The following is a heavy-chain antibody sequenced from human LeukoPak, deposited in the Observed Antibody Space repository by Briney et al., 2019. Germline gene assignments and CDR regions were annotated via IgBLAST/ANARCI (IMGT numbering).Heavy chain of an antibody. CDR3: ARGHWGLDY. CDR2: ISSNGGST. J-gene: IGHJ4*02. D-gene: IGHD7-27*01. V-gene: IGHV3-64*01. CDR1: GFTFSSYA. Sequence: GGSLRLSCAASGFTFSSYAMHWVRQAPGKGLEYGSAISSNGGSTYYANSVKGRFTISRDNAESSLYLQMNSLRAEDTAVYYCARGHWGLDYWGRGTLVTVSS.